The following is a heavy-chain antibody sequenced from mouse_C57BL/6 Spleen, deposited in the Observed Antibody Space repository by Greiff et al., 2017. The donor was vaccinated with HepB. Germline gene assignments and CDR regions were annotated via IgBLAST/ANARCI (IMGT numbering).Heavy chain of an antibody. J-gene: IGHJ2*01. CDR2: INPNNGGT. CDR1: GYTFTDYY. D-gene: IGHD2-14*01. V-gene: IGHV1-26*01. Sequence: VQLQQSGPELVKPGASVKISCKASGYTFTDYYMNWVKQSHGKSLEWIGDINPNNGGTSYNQKFKGKATLTVDKSSSTAYMELRSLTSEDSAVYYCARSRVPDYWGQGTTLTVSS. CDR3: ARSRVPDY.